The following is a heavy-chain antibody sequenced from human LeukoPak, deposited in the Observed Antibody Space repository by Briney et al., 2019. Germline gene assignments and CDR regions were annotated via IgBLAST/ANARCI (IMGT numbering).Heavy chain of an antibody. CDR1: GASISSYY. D-gene: IGHD3-22*01. CDR2: IYYSGST. CDR3: ARHRYYYDSSGYYYQP. J-gene: IGHJ5*02. Sequence: SETLSLTCTVSGASISSYYWSWIRQPPGKGLEWIGYIYYSGSTNYNPSLKSRVTISVDTSKNQFSLRLSSVTAADTAVYYCARHRYYYDSSGYYYQPWGQGALVTVSS. V-gene: IGHV4-59*01.